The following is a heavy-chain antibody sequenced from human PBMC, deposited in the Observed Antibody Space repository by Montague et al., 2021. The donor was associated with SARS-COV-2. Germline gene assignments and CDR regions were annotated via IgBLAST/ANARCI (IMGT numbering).Heavy chain of an antibody. CDR2: IYYSGST. V-gene: IGHV4-39*01. D-gene: IGHD3-22*01. J-gene: IGHJ5*02. CDR1: GGSISSSSYY. Sequence: SETLSLTCTVSGGSISSSSYYWGWIRQPPGKGLEWIGRIYYSGSTYYNPSLKSRVTISVDTSKNQFSLKLSSVTAADTAVYYCARQEYYYDGSGYGRMDWFDPWGQGTLVTVSS. CDR3: ARQEYYYDGSGYGRMDWFDP.